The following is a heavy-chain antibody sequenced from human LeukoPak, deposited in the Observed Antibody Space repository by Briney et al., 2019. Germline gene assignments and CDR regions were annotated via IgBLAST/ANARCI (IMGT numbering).Heavy chain of an antibody. J-gene: IGHJ4*02. CDR3: AKASLGSCSGAKCYHFDN. CDR1: GFTFNNYA. CDR2: FSGPLETT. V-gene: IGHV3-23*01. D-gene: IGHD2-15*01. Sequence: PGGSLRLSCVASGFTFNNYAMSWVRHVPGKRLEWVSTFSGPLETTYYAPPIEGRFIISRDNSRNTVSLQMNSLRAEDTAIYYCAKASLGSCSGAKCYHFDNWGQGTLVTVSS.